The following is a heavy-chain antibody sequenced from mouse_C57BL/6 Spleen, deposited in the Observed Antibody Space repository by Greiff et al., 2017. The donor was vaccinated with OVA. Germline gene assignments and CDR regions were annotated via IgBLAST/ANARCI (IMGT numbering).Heavy chain of an antibody. V-gene: IGHV1-64*01. Sequence: VQLQQPGAELVKPGASVQLSCQASGYTFTSYWMHWVKQRPGQGLEWIGMIHPNSGSTNYNEKFKSKATLTVDKSSSTAYMQLSSLTSEDSAVYYCARSPIYYGNYTYYAMDYWGQGTSVTVSS. CDR3: ARSPIYYGNYTYYAMDY. D-gene: IGHD2-1*01. CDR2: IHPNSGST. CDR1: GYTFTSYW. J-gene: IGHJ4*01.